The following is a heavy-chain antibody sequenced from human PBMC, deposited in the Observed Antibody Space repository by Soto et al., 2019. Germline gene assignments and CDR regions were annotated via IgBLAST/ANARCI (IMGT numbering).Heavy chain of an antibody. J-gene: IGHJ4*02. Sequence: ASVKVSCKASGGTFSTYAIDWVRQAPGQGLEWMGWINAGNGTTKYSQKFQGRVTITRDESASTAYMELSSLRSEDTAVYYCASSFGVVISFDYWGQGTLVTVSS. V-gene: IGHV1-3*01. CDR1: GGTFSTYA. CDR2: INAGNGTT. D-gene: IGHD3-3*01. CDR3: ASSFGVVISFDY.